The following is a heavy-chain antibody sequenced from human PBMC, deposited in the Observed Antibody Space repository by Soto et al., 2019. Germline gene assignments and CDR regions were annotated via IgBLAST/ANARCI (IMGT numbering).Heavy chain of an antibody. CDR1: GFTFSSYG. Sequence: GGSLRLSCAASGFTFSSYGMHWVRQAPGKGLEWVAVISYDGSNKYYADSVKGRFTISRDNSKNTLYLQMNSLRAEDTAVYYCAKDFFSPDGFGELLNYYYYGMDVWGQGTTVTVSS. J-gene: IGHJ6*02. D-gene: IGHD3-10*01. V-gene: IGHV3-30*18. CDR3: AKDFFSPDGFGELLNYYYYGMDV. CDR2: ISYDGSNK.